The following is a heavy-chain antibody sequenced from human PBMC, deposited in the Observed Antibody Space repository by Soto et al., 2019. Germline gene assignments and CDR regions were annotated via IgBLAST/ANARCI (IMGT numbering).Heavy chain of an antibody. CDR3: ARSPRSSPYFDY. Sequence: GESLKISCQSSGYTFSNFWIGWVRQLPGKGLEWMGIIYPGDHETRYSPSFHGKVTISADRSINTAYLQWNSLEASDTAFYYCARSPRSSPYFDYWGQGALVTVSS. J-gene: IGHJ4*02. D-gene: IGHD6-13*01. CDR1: GYTFSNFW. CDR2: IYPGDHET. V-gene: IGHV5-51*01.